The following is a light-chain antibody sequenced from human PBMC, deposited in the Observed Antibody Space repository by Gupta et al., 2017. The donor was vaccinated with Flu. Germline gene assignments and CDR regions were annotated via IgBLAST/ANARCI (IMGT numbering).Light chain of an antibody. Sequence: QSVLTPPPSVSGAPGQRVTISCTGSSSNIGAGYDVHWYQQLPGTAPKLLIYGNSNRPSRVPDRFSGSKSGTSASLAITGLQAEDEADYYCQSYDSSLSGYVVFGGGTKLTVL. J-gene: IGLJ2*01. CDR2: GNS. V-gene: IGLV1-40*01. CDR3: QSYDSSLSGYVV. CDR1: SSNIGAGYD.